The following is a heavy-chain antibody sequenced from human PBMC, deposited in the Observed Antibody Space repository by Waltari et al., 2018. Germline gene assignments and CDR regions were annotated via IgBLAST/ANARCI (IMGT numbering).Heavy chain of an antibody. CDR3: AKEGVVINGYYFDY. J-gene: IGHJ4*02. V-gene: IGHV3-30*18. D-gene: IGHD2-21*01. CDR1: GFSFSNCG. CDR2: ISYDGRDL. Sequence: QVLLVESGGGVVQPGTSLRLSCAASGFSFSNCGMHWVRQAPGKGLESVAVISYDGRDLYYADSVKGRATISRDNSKNTLYLQMNSLRPEDTAVYYCAKEGVVINGYYFDYWGQGTLVTVSS.